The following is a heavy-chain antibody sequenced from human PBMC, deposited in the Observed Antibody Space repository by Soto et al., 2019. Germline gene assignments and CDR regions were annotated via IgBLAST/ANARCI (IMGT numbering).Heavy chain of an antibody. CDR1: GGSISSYY. V-gene: IGHV4-59*08. CDR2: IYYSGST. Sequence: SETLSLTCTVSGGSISSYYWSWIRQPPGKGLEWIGYIYYSGSTNYNPSLKSRVTISVDTSKNPFSLKLSSVTAADTAVYYCARFGSGYDPNYYYYYMDVWGKGTTVTVSS. CDR3: ARFGSGYDPNYYYYYMDV. J-gene: IGHJ6*03. D-gene: IGHD5-12*01.